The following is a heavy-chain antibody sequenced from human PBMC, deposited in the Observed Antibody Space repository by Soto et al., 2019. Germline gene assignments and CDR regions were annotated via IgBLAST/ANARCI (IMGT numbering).Heavy chain of an antibody. CDR1: GGSISSYY. J-gene: IGHJ6*02. V-gene: IGHV4-59*01. CDR2: IYYSGST. D-gene: IGHD3-3*01. Sequence: LSLTCTVSGGSISSYYWSWIRQPPGKGLEWIGYIYYSGSTNYNPSLKSRVTISVDTSKNQFSLKLSSVTAADTAVYYCARGSYYDFWSGYSHGKNYYYYGMDVWGQGTTVTVSS. CDR3: ARGSYYDFWSGYSHGKNYYYYGMDV.